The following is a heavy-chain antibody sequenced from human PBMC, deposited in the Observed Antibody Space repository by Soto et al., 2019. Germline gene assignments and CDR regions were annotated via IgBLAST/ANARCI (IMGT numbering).Heavy chain of an antibody. Sequence: EVQLVESGGDLVQPGGSLRLSCAASGFAFGNYWMSWVRQAPGKGLEWLATIKRDASEKKYVDSVKGRFTMSRDNAKNSLYLQMDSLRAEDTAVYYRARDSGDGSGSSVNHYLDYWGHGTLVTVSS. CDR3: ARDSGDGSGSSVNHYLDY. J-gene: IGHJ4*01. D-gene: IGHD3-10*01. CDR1: GFAFGNYW. CDR2: IKRDASEK. V-gene: IGHV3-7*01.